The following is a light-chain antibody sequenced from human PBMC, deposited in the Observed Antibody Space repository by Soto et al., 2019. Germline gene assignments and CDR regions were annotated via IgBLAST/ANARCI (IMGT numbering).Light chain of an antibody. Sequence: DIQMTQSPSTLPASVGGRVTITCRASQSISNSLAWYQQKPGTAPKVLIYPASNLQSGVPSRFSGRGPGTQFPLTISSLQPDDFATYYCQQYNSYSFGQGTRWIS. J-gene: IGKJ1*01. CDR2: PAS. V-gene: IGKV1-5*01. CDR3: QQYNSYS. CDR1: QSISNS.